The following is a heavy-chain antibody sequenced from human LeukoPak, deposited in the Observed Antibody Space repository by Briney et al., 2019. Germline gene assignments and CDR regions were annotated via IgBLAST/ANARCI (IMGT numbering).Heavy chain of an antibody. CDR2: IYTSGST. Sequence: SQTLSLTCTVSGGSISSGSYYWSWSRQPAGKGLEWNGRIYTSGSTNYNPSLKSRVTISVDTSKNQFSLKLSSVTAADTAVYYCARDPLPLAYCGGDCYLGAFDIWGQGTMVTVSS. D-gene: IGHD2-21*02. V-gene: IGHV4-61*02. CDR1: GGSISSGSYY. J-gene: IGHJ3*02. CDR3: ARDPLPLAYCGGDCYLGAFDI.